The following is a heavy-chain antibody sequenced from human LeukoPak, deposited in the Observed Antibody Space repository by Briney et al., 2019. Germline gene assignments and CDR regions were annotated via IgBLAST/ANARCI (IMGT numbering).Heavy chain of an antibody. D-gene: IGHD1-26*01. CDR1: GGSFSGYY. V-gene: IGHV4-34*01. J-gene: IGHJ4*02. Sequence: SETLSLTCAVYGGSFSGYYWSWIRQPPGKGLEWIGEINHSGSTNYNPSLKSRVTISVDTSKNQFSLKLSSVTAADTAVYYCARDRGGSYYFYWGQGTLVTVSS. CDR3: ARDRGGSYYFY. CDR2: INHSGST.